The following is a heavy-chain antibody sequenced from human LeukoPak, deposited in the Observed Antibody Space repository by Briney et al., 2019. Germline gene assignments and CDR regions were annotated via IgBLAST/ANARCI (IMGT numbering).Heavy chain of an antibody. D-gene: IGHD3-16*01. J-gene: IGHJ4*02. V-gene: IGHV4-34*01. Sequence: PSETLSLTCAVYGGSFSGYYWSWIRQPPGKGLEWIGEINHSGSTNYNPSLKSRVTISVDTSKNQFSLKLSSVTAADTAVYYCARGPTKITAADPQGYFDYWGQGTLVTVSS. CDR3: ARGPTKITAADPQGYFDY. CDR1: GGSFSGYY. CDR2: INHSGST.